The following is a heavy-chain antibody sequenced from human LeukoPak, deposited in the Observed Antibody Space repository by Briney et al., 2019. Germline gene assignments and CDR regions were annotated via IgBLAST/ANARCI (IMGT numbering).Heavy chain of an antibody. D-gene: IGHD6-19*01. CDR3: ARGANQWLVRMDV. CDR2: ISSSSPYI. V-gene: IGHV3-21*01. Sequence: PGGSLRLSCAASGFTSSSYSMNWVCQAPGKGLEWVSSISSSSPYIYYADSVKGRFTISRDNAKNSLYLQMDSLRAEDTAVYYCARGANQWLVRMDVWGKGTTVTISS. CDR1: GFTSSSYS. J-gene: IGHJ6*04.